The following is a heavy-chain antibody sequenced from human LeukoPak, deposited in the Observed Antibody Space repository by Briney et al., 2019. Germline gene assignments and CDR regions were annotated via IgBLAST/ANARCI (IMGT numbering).Heavy chain of an antibody. CDR2: TSGDGGST. J-gene: IGHJ4*02. V-gene: IGHV3-43*02. CDR1: GFTFDDYD. Sequence: GGSLRLSCAASGFTFDDYDIHWVRQAPGKGLEWVSLTSGDGGSTYYADSVKGRFTISRDNSKNSLYLQMNSLRTEDTALYYCAKAWFGERSGGGFDYWGQGTLVTVSS. CDR3: AKAWFGERSGGGFDY. D-gene: IGHD3-10*01.